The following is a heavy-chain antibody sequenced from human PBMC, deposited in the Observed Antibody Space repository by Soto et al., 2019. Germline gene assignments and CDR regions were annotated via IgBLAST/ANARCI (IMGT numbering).Heavy chain of an antibody. Sequence: QVQLQESGPGLVKPSQTLSLTCTVSGGSISSGGYYWSWIRQHPGKGLEWIGYIYYSGSTYYNPSLKSRVTISVDTSRNQFSLKLSSVTAADTAVYYCARDLRFGGEVYFDYWGQGTLVTVSS. J-gene: IGHJ4*02. CDR1: GGSISSGGYY. V-gene: IGHV4-31*03. D-gene: IGHD3-10*01. CDR3: ARDLRFGGEVYFDY. CDR2: IYYSGST.